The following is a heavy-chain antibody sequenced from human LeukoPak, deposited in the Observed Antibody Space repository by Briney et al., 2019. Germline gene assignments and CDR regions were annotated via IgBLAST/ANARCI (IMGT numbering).Heavy chain of an antibody. J-gene: IGHJ3*02. D-gene: IGHD2-2*01. CDR2: ISGSGGST. CDR3: ARKALGGSSDHDAFDI. Sequence: GGSLRLSCAASGFTFRTYVMSWVRQAPGKGLEWVSDISGSGGSTYYTESVKGRFTISRENAKTSLDLQMNSLRAEDTAVYFCARKALGGSSDHDAFDIWGQGTMVTVSS. V-gene: IGHV3-23*01. CDR1: GFTFRTYV.